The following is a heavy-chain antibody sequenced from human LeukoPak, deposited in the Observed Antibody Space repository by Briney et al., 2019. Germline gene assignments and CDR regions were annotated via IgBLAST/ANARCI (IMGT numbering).Heavy chain of an antibody. V-gene: IGHV3-7*03. CDR2: INLDGGEI. D-gene: IGHD4-17*01. CDR3: VKWGDNYGDYVGDY. Sequence: PGGSLRLSCAASGFTFSSYWMSWVRQAPGRGLEWVANINLDGGEIYHVDSVKGRFSISRDNAKNSLYLQMNSLRVEDTAVYYCVKWGDNYGDYVGDYWGQGTLVAVSS. CDR1: GFTFSSYW. J-gene: IGHJ4*02.